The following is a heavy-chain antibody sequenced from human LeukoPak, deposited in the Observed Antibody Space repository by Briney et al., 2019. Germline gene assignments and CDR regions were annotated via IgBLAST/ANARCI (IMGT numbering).Heavy chain of an antibody. CDR3: ARDHGIYYDSSGYRD. J-gene: IGHJ4*02. CDR2: INPNSGGT. Sequence: ASVKVSCKASGYTFTGYYMHWVRQAPGQGLEWMGWINPNSGGTNYAQKFRGRVTMTRDTSISTAYMELSRLRSDDTAVYYCARDHGIYYDSSGYRDWGQGTLVTVSS. D-gene: IGHD3-22*01. V-gene: IGHV1-2*02. CDR1: GYTFTGYY.